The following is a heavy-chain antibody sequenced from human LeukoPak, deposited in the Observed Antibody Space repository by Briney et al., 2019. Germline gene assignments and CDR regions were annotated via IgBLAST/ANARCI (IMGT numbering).Heavy chain of an antibody. CDR2: ISSSGSTI. D-gene: IGHD5-18*01. V-gene: IGHV3-48*03. CDR1: GFTFSSYE. CDR3: ARAHRIQLWSQSYYFDY. Sequence: GGSLRLSCAASGFTFSSYEMNWVRQAPGKGLEWVSYISSSGSTIYYADSVKGRFTISRDNAKNSLYLQMSSLRAEDTAVYYCARAHRIQLWSQSYYFDYWGQGTLVTVSS. J-gene: IGHJ4*02.